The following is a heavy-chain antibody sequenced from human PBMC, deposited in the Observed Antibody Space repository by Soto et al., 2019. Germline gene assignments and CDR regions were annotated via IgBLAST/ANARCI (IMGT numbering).Heavy chain of an antibody. CDR3: AHRRIGVSQWNYGDFDY. CDR2: IYWDDDK. J-gene: IGHJ4*02. V-gene: IGHV2-5*02. D-gene: IGHD1-7*01. Sequence: QITLKESGPTLVKPTETLTLTCTFSGFSLSTSGVGVGWIRQPPGKALEWLAFIYWDDDKRYNPSLRSRLTISKDTSKNQVVVTVTWVDPADTGTYFCAHRRIGVSQWNYGDFDYWGQGTLVTVSS. CDR1: GFSLSTSGVG.